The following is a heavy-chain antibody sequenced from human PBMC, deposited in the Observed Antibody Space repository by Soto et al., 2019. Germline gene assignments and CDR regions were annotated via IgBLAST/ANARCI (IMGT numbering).Heavy chain of an antibody. D-gene: IGHD2-15*01. Sequence: QVQLVQSGAEVKKPGSSVKVSCKASGGTFSSYAISWVRQAPGQGLEWMGGIIPIFGTANYAQKFQGRVTIAANESTSTGYMELSSLRSEDTAVYYCAKDPSGCSGSSCYSDYWGQGTLVTVST. CDR1: GGTFSSYA. J-gene: IGHJ4*02. V-gene: IGHV1-69*12. CDR3: AKDPSGCSGSSCYSDY. CDR2: IIPIFGTA.